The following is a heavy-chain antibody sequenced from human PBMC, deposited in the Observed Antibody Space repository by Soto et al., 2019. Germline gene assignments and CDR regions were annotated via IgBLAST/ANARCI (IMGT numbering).Heavy chain of an antibody. D-gene: IGHD3-22*01. V-gene: IGHV3-30*03. CDR3: ARDFSRGGSGYYPFDS. J-gene: IGHJ4*02. CDR1: GITFSSYG. Sequence: LRLSCTASGITFSSYGMHWVRQAPGKGLEWVAVISYDGINKYYADSVKGRFTVSRDNSKNAAFLQMNSLRDEDTALYYCARDFSRGGSGYYPFDSWGQGTLVTVSS. CDR2: ISYDGINK.